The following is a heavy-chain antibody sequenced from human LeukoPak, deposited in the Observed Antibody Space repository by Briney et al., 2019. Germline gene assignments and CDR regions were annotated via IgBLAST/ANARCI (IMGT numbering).Heavy chain of an antibody. D-gene: IGHD4-23*01. V-gene: IGHV3-11*04. Sequence: GGSLRLSCAASGFTFSDYYMSWIRQAPGKGLEWVSYISSSGSTIYYADSVKGRFTISRDNAKNSLYLQMNSLRAEDTAVYYCARDLKKLRLPNLDYWGQGTLVTVSS. CDR1: GFTFSDYY. CDR2: ISSSGSTI. J-gene: IGHJ4*02. CDR3: ARDLKKLRLPNLDY.